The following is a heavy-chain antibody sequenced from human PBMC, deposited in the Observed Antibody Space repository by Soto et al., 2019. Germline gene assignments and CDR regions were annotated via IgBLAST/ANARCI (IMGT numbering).Heavy chain of an antibody. CDR1: GFTFSSYA. V-gene: IGHV3-23*01. CDR3: AKDYDFWSGYTHYYYMDV. CDR2: ISGSGGST. J-gene: IGHJ6*03. D-gene: IGHD3-3*01. Sequence: GGSLRLSCAASGFTFSSYAMSWVRQAPGKGLEWVSAISGSGGSTYYADSVKGRFTISRDNSKNTLYLQMNSLRAEDTAVYYCAKDYDFWSGYTHYYYMDVWGKGTTVTVSS.